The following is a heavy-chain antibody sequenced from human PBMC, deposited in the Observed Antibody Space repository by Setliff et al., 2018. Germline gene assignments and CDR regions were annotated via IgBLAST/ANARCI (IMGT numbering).Heavy chain of an antibody. V-gene: IGHV4-34*01. Sequence: SETLSLTCAAYGGTLSDYYWTWIRQPPGKGLEWVGEINHRGSTTYNPSLKSRVTISVDTSKDQFSLKVISMTAADTAVYYCARGRNIAARLLDSWGQGTLVTVS. D-gene: IGHD6-6*01. CDR2: INHRGST. CDR1: GGTLSDYY. J-gene: IGHJ4*02. CDR3: ARGRNIAARLLDS.